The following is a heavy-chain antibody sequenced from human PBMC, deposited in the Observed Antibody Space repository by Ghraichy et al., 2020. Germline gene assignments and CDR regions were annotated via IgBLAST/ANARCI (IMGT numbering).Heavy chain of an antibody. Sequence: GESLNISCAASGFTFSSYGMHWVRQAPGKGMEWVAVISYDGSNKYYADSVKGRFTISRDNSKNTLYLQMNSLRAEDTAVYYCANGGEPAISSSLDYWGQGTLVTVSS. D-gene: IGHD6-13*01. CDR3: ANGGEPAISSSLDY. V-gene: IGHV3-30*18. J-gene: IGHJ4*02. CDR2: ISYDGSNK. CDR1: GFTFSSYG.